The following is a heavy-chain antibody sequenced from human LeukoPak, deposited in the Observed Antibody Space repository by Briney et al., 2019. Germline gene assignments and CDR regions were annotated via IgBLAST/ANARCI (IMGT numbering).Heavy chain of an antibody. Sequence: PGGSLRLSCAASGFTFSSYWMHWVRQAPGKGLVWVSRINSDGGNTMYADSVKGRFTISRDNAKNTLYLQMNSLRVEDTAVYYCARVQGSGLPFDYWGQGTLVTVSS. CDR2: INSDGGNT. D-gene: IGHD6-19*01. CDR1: GFTFSSYW. V-gene: IGHV3-74*03. J-gene: IGHJ4*02. CDR3: ARVQGSGLPFDY.